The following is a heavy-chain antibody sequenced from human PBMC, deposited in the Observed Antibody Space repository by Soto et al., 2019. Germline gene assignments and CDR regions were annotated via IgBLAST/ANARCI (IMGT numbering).Heavy chain of an antibody. V-gene: IGHV4-59*08. D-gene: IGHD3-10*01. CDR2: IYYSGST. CDR3: ARHNYGSGSTYFDY. CDR1: GGSISSYY. Sequence: QVQLQESGPGLVKPSETLSLTCTVSGGSISSYYWSWIRQPPGKGLEWIGYIYYSGSTNYNPSLKSLVTISVDTPQHLFSLKLTSMTAADTAVYYCARHNYGSGSTYFDYWGQGTLVTVSS. J-gene: IGHJ4*02.